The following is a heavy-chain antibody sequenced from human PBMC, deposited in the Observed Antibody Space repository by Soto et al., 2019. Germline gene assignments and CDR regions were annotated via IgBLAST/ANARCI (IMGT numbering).Heavy chain of an antibody. CDR1: GGSISSYY. J-gene: IGHJ4*02. D-gene: IGHD1-26*01. CDR2: IYYSGST. Sequence: QVQLQESGPGLVKPSETLSLTCTVSGGSISSYYWSWIRHPPGKGLEWIGYIYYSGSTNYNPSLKSRVTISVDTSKNQFSLKLSSVTAADTAVYYCARAKATGAVRWGQGTLVTVSS. CDR3: ARAKATGAVR. V-gene: IGHV4-59*01.